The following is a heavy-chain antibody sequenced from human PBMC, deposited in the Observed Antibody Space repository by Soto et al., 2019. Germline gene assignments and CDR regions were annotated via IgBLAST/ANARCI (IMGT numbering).Heavy chain of an antibody. J-gene: IGHJ4*02. V-gene: IGHV4-34*01. CDR1: GGSFSGYY. Sequence: SETLSLTCAVYGGSFSGYYWSWIRQPPGKGLEWIGEINHSGSTNYNPSLKSRVTISVDTSKNQFSLKLSSLTAADTAVYYCARGLVYSYFGYWGQGTMVTVSS. CDR3: ARGLVYSYFGY. CDR2: INHSGST. D-gene: IGHD3-3*01.